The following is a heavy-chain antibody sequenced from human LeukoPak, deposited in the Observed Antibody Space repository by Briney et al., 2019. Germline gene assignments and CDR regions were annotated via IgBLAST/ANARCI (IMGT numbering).Heavy chain of an antibody. CDR1: GFTFSSYA. CDR3: ARGTPSSSGWLYYGMDV. Sequence: GRSLRLSCAASGFTFSSYAMHWVRQAPGKGLEWVAVISYDGSNKYYADSVKGRFTISRDNSKNTLYLQMNSLGAEDTAVYYCARGTPSSSGWLYYGMDVWGQGTTVTVSS. J-gene: IGHJ6*02. CDR2: ISYDGSNK. D-gene: IGHD6-19*01. V-gene: IGHV3-30-3*01.